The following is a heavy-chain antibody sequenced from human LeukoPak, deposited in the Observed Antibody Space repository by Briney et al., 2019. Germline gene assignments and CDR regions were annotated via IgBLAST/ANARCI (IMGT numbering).Heavy chain of an antibody. D-gene: IGHD1/OR15-1a*01. CDR1: GFTFSDYY. Sequence: GGSLRLSCAASGFTFSDYYMSWVRQAPGKGLEWVSVIYSGGSTYYADSVKGRFTISRDNSKNTLYLQMNSLRAEDTAVYYCARDLQTIHAFDIWGQGTMVTVSS. CDR2: IYSGGST. V-gene: IGHV3-53*01. J-gene: IGHJ3*02. CDR3: ARDLQTIHAFDI.